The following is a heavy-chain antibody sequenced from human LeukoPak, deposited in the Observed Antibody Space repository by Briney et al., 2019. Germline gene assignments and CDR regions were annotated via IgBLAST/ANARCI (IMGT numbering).Heavy chain of an antibody. D-gene: IGHD3-3*01. V-gene: IGHV3-23*01. J-gene: IGHJ4*02. Sequence: PGGSLRLSCAASGFTFSNFALAWVRQAPGKGLEWVSVISGNGGTTYYADSVQGRFTISRDNSKNTLYLQMNNLGAEDSAVYYCARPGVAYRGGDDYWGQGTLVTVSS. CDR1: GFTFSNFA. CDR2: ISGNGGTT. CDR3: ARPGVAYRGGDDY.